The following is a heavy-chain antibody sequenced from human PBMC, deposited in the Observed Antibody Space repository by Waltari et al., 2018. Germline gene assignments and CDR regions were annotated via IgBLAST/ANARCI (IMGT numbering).Heavy chain of an antibody. CDR2: VGNDGGGK. J-gene: IGHJ4*02. D-gene: IGHD3-10*01. V-gene: IGHV3-7*01. CDR3: ARGAGLIWFGEADPRRFDY. CDR1: GFTFSTYW. Sequence: EVQLVESGGGLVQPGGSLTLSCAASGFTFSTYWMTWVRRTPGRGLGWVDNVGNDGGGKVYVDSGKGRCIVSKDNAKNSRYLQMNSRRAEDTAVYYCARGAGLIWFGEADPRRFDYWGQGTQVTVSS.